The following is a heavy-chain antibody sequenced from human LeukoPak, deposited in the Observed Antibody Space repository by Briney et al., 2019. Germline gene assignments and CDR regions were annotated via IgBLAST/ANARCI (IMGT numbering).Heavy chain of an antibody. CDR2: MDPNSGNT. D-gene: IGHD5-24*01. CDR3: VGGQPEMSTA. CDR1: GYTFTSSD. V-gene: IGHV1-8*01. J-gene: IGHJ5*02. Sequence: GASVKVSCKTFGYTFTSSDFNWVRQATGQGLEWMGWMDPNSGNTGYAQKFQGRVTMTRDTSISTAYMEVSSLRSEDTAVYYCVGGQPEMSTAWGQGTLVTVSS.